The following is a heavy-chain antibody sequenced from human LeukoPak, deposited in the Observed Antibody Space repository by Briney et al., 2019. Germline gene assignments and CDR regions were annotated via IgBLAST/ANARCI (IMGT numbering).Heavy chain of an antibody. CDR2: ISGSGGST. D-gene: IGHD5/OR15-5a*01. CDR1: GFTFSSYA. J-gene: IGHJ4*02. CDR3: AKDSRGSSVRVFDY. Sequence: PSGGSLRLSCAASGFTFSSYAMSWVRQAPGKGLEWVSAISGSGGSTYYADSVKGRFTISRDNSKNTLYLQMNSLRAEDTAVYYCAKDSRGSSVRVFDYWGQGTLVTVSS. V-gene: IGHV3-23*01.